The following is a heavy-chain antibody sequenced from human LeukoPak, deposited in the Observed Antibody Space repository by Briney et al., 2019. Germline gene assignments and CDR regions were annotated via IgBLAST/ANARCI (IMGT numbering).Heavy chain of an antibody. CDR3: ARALPYAFDI. J-gene: IGHJ3*02. Sequence: SETLSLTCTVSGGSISSYYWSWIRQPPGKGLEWIGYIYYSGSTNYNPSLKSRVTKSVDTSKNQFSLKLSSVTAADTAVYYCARALPYAFDIWGQGTMVTVSS. V-gene: IGHV4-59*01. CDR1: GGSISSYY. CDR2: IYYSGST.